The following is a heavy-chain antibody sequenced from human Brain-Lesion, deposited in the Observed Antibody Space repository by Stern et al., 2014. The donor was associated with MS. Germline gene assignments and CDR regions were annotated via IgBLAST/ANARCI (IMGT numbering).Heavy chain of an antibody. CDR1: GYLFDDYW. Sequence: EDQLVESGAEVKKPGESLKISCEASGYLFDDYWIGWVRQMSGRGLELVAIIFPRDSNTRYSPSVQGQVTISADKSISTAYLPWSSRKPSDPAMYYCARSPATPSGYDRFDYWGQGALVTVSS. J-gene: IGHJ4*02. CDR3: ARSPATPSGYDRFDY. CDR2: IFPRDSNT. V-gene: IGHV5-51*03. D-gene: IGHD5-12*01.